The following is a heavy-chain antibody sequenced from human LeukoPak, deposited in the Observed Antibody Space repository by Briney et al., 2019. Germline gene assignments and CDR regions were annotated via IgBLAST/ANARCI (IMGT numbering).Heavy chain of an antibody. V-gene: IGHV3-30*18. CDR3: AKDRRYFDWLYAGDYFDY. CDR2: ISYDGSNK. J-gene: IGHJ4*02. CDR1: GFTFSSHG. Sequence: GRSLRLSCAASGFTFSSHGMHWVRQAPGKGLEWVAVISYDGSNKYYADSVKGRFTISRDNSKNTLYLQMNSLRAEDTAVYYCAKDRRYFDWLYAGDYFDYWGQGTLVTVSS. D-gene: IGHD3-9*01.